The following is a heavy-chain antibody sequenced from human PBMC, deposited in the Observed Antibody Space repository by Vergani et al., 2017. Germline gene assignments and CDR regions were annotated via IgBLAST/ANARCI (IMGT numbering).Heavy chain of an antibody. CDR3: ARVYDPLKPDSLLDSDYGMDV. J-gene: IGHJ6*02. CDR1: GFTFSSYS. Sequence: VQLVESGGGLVKPGGSLRLSCAASGFTFSSYSMNWVRQAPGKGLEWIGNIYYSGSTNYNPSLKSRVTISVDTSKNQFSLKLSSVTAADTAVYYCARVYDPLKPDSLLDSDYGMDVWGQGTTVTVSS. V-gene: IGHV4-59*01. D-gene: IGHD3-9*01. CDR2: IYYSGST.